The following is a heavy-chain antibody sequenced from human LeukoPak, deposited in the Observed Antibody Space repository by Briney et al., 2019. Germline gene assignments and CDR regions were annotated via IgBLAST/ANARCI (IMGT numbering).Heavy chain of an antibody. V-gene: IGHV1-69*06. CDR1: GGTFSSYA. J-gene: IGHJ4*02. Sequence: ASVKVSCKASGGTFSSYAISWVRQAPGQGLEWMGGIIPIFGTANYAQKLQGRVTITADKSTSTAYMELSSLRSEDTAVYYCARASVDTLNTIDYWGQRTLFTVSS. CDR2: IIPIFGTA. D-gene: IGHD5-18*01. CDR3: ARASVDTLNTIDY.